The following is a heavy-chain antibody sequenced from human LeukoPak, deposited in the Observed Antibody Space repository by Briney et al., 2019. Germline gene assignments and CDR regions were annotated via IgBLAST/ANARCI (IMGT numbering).Heavy chain of an antibody. D-gene: IGHD1-26*01. V-gene: IGHV4-4*07. CDR3: ARGGGSEWELLFRDAFDI. Sequence: SETLSLTCTVSGGSISSYYWSWIRQPAGKGLEWIGRIYTSGSTNYNPSLKSRVTISVDTSKNQFSLKLSSVTAADTAVYYCARGGGSEWELLFRDAFDIWGQGTMVTVSS. CDR1: GGSISSYY. CDR2: IYTSGST. J-gene: IGHJ3*02.